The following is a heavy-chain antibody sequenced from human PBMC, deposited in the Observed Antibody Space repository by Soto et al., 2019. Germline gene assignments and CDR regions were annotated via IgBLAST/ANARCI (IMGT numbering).Heavy chain of an antibody. CDR3: VRENDYGDYDWFEP. V-gene: IGHV4-59*01. D-gene: IGHD4-17*01. CDR2: IYYSGST. Sequence: LSLTCTVSGGSIISYYWSWIRQPPGKGLEWIGYIYYSGSTNYNPSLKSRVTISVDTSKNQFSLKLSSMTAADTAVYYCVRENDYGDYDWFEPWGQGTLFTVSS. CDR1: GGSIISYY. J-gene: IGHJ5*02.